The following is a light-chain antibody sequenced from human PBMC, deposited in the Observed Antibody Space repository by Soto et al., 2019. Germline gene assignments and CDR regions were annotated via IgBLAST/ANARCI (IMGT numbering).Light chain of an antibody. CDR3: FSYAGNYTLL. J-gene: IGLJ2*01. CDR1: SRDVGIYNY. Sequence: QSALTQPRSVSGSPGQSVTVSCTGTSRDVGIYNYVSWYQQRPGTAPKVMIYDVTKRPSGVPDRFSGSKSANTASLTISGLQADDEADYYCFSYAGNYTLLFGGGNKLTVL. CDR2: DVT. V-gene: IGLV2-11*01.